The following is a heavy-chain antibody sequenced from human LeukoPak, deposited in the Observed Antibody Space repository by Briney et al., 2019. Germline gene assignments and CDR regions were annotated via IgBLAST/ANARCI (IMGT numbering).Heavy chain of an antibody. J-gene: IGHJ4*02. CDR1: GFTFNHYG. CDR3: ARDAQRGFDYSNSLQY. Sequence: PGGSLRLSCAATGFTFNHYGMHWVRQAPGKGLEWVAVIWSDGTNRYYTGSVKGRFTISRVDSRNMVYLQMNTLRPEDTGMYYCARDAQRGFDYSNSLQYWGQGTPVTVST. CDR2: IWSDGTNR. D-gene: IGHD4-11*01. V-gene: IGHV3-33*01.